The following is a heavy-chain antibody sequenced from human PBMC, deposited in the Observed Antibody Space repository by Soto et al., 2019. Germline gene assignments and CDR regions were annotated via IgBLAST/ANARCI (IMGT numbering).Heavy chain of an antibody. CDR3: ACSNVYGDYRAAFDT. D-gene: IGHD4-17*01. Sequence: GASVKVSCKASGYTFTSYGISWVRQAPGQGLEWMGWISAYNGNTNYAQKLQGRVTMTTDTSTSTAYMELRSLRSDDTAVYYCACSNVYGDYRAAFDTLGQGTMVTISS. CDR1: GYTFTSYG. V-gene: IGHV1-18*01. J-gene: IGHJ3*02. CDR2: ISAYNGNT.